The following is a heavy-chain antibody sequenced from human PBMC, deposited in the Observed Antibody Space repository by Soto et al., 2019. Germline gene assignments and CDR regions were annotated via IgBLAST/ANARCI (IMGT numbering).Heavy chain of an antibody. J-gene: IGHJ4*02. CDR3: TTDLYYDILTGYYNLFHY. D-gene: IGHD3-9*01. V-gene: IGHV3-15*01. CDR1: GFTFSNAW. CDR2: IKSKTDGGTT. Sequence: PGGSLRLSCAASGFTFSNAWMSWVRQAPGEGLEWVGRIKSKTDGGTTDYAAPVKGRSTISRDDSKNTLYLQMNSLKTEDTAVYYCTTDLYYDILTGYYNLFHYWGQGTLVTVSS.